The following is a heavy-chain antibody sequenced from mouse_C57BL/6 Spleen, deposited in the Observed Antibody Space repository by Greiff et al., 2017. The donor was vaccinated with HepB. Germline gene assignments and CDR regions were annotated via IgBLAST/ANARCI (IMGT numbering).Heavy chain of an antibody. Sequence: QVQLQQPGTELVKPGASVKLSCKASGYTFTSYWMHWVKQRPGQGLEWIGNINPSNGGTNYNEKFKSKATLTVDKSSSTAYMQLSSLTSEDSAIYYCARSGLDGYYLMDYWGQGTSVTVSS. CDR3: ARSGLDGYYLMDY. CDR2: INPSNGGT. J-gene: IGHJ4*01. V-gene: IGHV1-53*01. CDR1: GYTFTSYW. D-gene: IGHD2-3*01.